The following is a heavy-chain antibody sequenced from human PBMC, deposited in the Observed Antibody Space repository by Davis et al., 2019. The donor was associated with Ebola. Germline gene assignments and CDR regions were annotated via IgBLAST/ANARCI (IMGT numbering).Heavy chain of an antibody. CDR3: AILQPPEEGEYFDL. CDR1: GGTFSSYA. Sequence: SVKVSCKASGGTFSSYAISWVRQAPGQGLEWMGGIIPIFGTANYAQKFQGRVTITADESTSTAYMELSSLRSEDTAVYYCAILQPPEEGEYFDLWGRGTLVTVSS. J-gene: IGHJ2*01. CDR2: IIPIFGTA. D-gene: IGHD4-11*01. V-gene: IGHV1-69*13.